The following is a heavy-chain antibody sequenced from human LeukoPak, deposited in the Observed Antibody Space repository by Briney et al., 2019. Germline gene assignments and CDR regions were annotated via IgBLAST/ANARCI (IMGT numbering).Heavy chain of an antibody. CDR1: GFTFSSYW. CDR3: ARVLDSSSSSYQSLKY. V-gene: IGHV3-7*01. CDR2: IKQDESEK. J-gene: IGHJ4*02. D-gene: IGHD2-2*01. Sequence: GGSLRLSCTASGFTFSSYWMNWVRQAPAKGLEWVANIKQDESEKYYVDSVKGRFTISRDNAKNSLYLQMDNLRAEDTAVYYCARVLDSSSSSYQSLKYWGQGTLVTVSS.